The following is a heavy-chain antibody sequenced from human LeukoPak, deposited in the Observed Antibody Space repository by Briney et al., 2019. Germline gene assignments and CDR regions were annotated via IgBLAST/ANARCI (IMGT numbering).Heavy chain of an antibody. Sequence: GGSLRLSCAASAFTFSSYSMNWVRQAPGEGLEWVSSISRSSSYIYYADSVKGRFTISRDNAKNSLFLQMNSLRAEDTAVYYRARKGVTSDVYFYMDVWGKGTTVTVSS. CDR3: ARKGVTSDVYFYMDV. D-gene: IGHD4-11*01. CDR1: AFTFSSYS. CDR2: ISRSSSYI. V-gene: IGHV3-21*01. J-gene: IGHJ6*03.